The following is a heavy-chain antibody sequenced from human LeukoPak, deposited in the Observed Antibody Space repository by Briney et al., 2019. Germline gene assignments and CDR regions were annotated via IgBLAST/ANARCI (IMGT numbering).Heavy chain of an antibody. Sequence: AGGSLRLSCAASAFTFSSYAMHWVRQAPGKGLEWVAVISYDGSNKYYADSVKGRFTISRDNSKNTLYLQMNSLRAEDTAVYYCARDRERPRAYYFDYWGQGTLVTVSS. CDR1: AFTFSSYA. V-gene: IGHV3-30*04. J-gene: IGHJ4*02. CDR2: ISYDGSNK. CDR3: ARDRERPRAYYFDY. D-gene: IGHD1-1*01.